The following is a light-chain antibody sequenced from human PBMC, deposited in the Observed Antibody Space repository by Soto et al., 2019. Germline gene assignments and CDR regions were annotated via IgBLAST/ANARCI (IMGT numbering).Light chain of an antibody. Sequence: DIPMTQSASSLPASVGDTVTISCQASQDMSKYLNWFQQKPGKAPKLLIYDVFNVETGVPSRFSGRGSGTDFTLIISNLQPEDFATYDCQQYDQLPITFGGGTKVDI. CDR3: QQYDQLPIT. J-gene: IGKJ4*01. CDR2: DVF. CDR1: QDMSKY. V-gene: IGKV1-33*01.